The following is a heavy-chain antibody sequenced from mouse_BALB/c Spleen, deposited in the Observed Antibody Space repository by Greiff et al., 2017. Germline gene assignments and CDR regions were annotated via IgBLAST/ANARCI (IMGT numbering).Heavy chain of an antibody. J-gene: IGHJ4*01. V-gene: IGHV1-5*01. CDR2: IYPGNSDT. D-gene: IGHD1-1*01. CDR1: GYTFTSYW. Sequence: VQLQQSGTVLARPGASVKMSCKASGYTFTSYWMHWVKQRPGQGLEWIGAIYPGNSDTSYNQKFKGKAKLTAVTSTSTAYMELSSLTNEDSAVYYCTRETTVNYAMDYWGQGTSVTVSS. CDR3: TRETTVNYAMDY.